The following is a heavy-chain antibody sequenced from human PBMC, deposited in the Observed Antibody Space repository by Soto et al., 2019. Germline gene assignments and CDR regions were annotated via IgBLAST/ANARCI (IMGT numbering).Heavy chain of an antibody. CDR2: ISYDGSNK. CDR1: GFTFSSYG. Sequence: ESGGGVVQPGRSLRLSCAASGFTFSSYGMHWVRQAPGKGLEWVALISYDGSNKYYADSVKGRFTISRDNSKNTLYLQMNSLRAEDTAVYYCAKDHAGNSGMDVWGQGTTVTVSS. CDR3: AKDHAGNSGMDV. V-gene: IGHV3-30*18. D-gene: IGHD6-13*01. J-gene: IGHJ6*02.